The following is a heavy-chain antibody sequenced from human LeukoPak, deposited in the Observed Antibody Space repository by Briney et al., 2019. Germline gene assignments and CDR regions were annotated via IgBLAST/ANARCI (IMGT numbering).Heavy chain of an antibody. CDR2: IYSGGST. V-gene: IGHV3-53*01. CDR3: AREGVAVAGPTYMDV. D-gene: IGHD6-19*01. J-gene: IGHJ6*03. Sequence: GGSLRLSCAASGFTVSSNYMSWVRQAPGKGLEWVSVIYSGGSTYYADSVKGRFTISRDNSKNTLYLQMNSLRAEDTAVYYCAREGVAVAGPTYMDVWGKGTTVTISS. CDR1: GFTVSSNY.